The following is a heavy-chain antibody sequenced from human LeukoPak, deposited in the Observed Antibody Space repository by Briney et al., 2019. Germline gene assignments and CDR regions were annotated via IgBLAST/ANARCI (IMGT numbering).Heavy chain of an antibody. CDR2: TRSKANSYAT. CDR1: GFTFSGSA. V-gene: IGHV3-73*01. Sequence: GGSLRLSCAASGFTFSGSAMHWVRQASGKGLEWVGRTRSKANSYATAYAASVKGRFTISRDDSKNTAYLQMNSLKTEDTAVYYCTSPGDWSSSWRLWGQGTLVTVSS. J-gene: IGHJ4*02. D-gene: IGHD6-13*01. CDR3: TSPGDWSSSWRL.